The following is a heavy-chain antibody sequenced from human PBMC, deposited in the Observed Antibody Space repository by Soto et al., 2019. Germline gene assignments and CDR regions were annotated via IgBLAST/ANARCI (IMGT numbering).Heavy chain of an antibody. CDR1: GFTFSSYG. CDR3: AKYPIGYDEPPYGMDV. V-gene: IGHV3-30*18. D-gene: IGHD5-12*01. J-gene: IGHJ6*02. CDR2: ISYDGSNK. Sequence: SLRLSCAASGFTFSSYGMHWVRQAPGKGLEWVAVISYDGSNKYYADSVKGRFTISRDNSKNTLYLQMNSLRAEGTAVYYCAKYPIGYDEPPYGMDVWGQGTTVTVSS.